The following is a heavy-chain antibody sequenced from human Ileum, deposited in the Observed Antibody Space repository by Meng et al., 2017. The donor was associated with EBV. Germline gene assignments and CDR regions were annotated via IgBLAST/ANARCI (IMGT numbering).Heavy chain of an antibody. CDR2: LPSYGGKI. D-gene: IGHD1-14*01. Sequence: VGPGGGVVQPGRSLGLSCAASGFTFSHYGMFWVRKAPGKGPEWVAILPSYGGKIYYSDSVKGRFSVSRDNSKNTLYLQMNSLRVEDTAMYYCARDETGRFDPWGQGTLVTVSS. CDR3: ARDETGRFDP. V-gene: IGHV3-30*03. CDR1: GFTFSHYG. J-gene: IGHJ5*02.